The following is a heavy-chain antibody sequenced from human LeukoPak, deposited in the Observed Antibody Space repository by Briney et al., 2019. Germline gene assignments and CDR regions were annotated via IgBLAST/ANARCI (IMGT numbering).Heavy chain of an antibody. CDR1: GLTLDSYV. CDR3: ARDLEDSSPFGAFDM. CDR2: IWFDGIRK. D-gene: IGHD3-22*01. J-gene: IGHJ3*02. Sequence: GGSLRLSCAASGLTLDSYVMSWVRQVPGKGLEWVAAIWFDGIRKYYADSVKGRLTISRDNSKNTLYLQMNSLRAEDTAVYYCARDLEDSSPFGAFDMWGQGTMVTVSS. V-gene: IGHV3-33*08.